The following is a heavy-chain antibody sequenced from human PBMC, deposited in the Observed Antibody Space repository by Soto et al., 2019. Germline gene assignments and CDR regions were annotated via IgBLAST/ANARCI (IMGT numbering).Heavy chain of an antibody. CDR3: ARVGAARLGWFDP. D-gene: IGHD6-6*01. V-gene: IGHV4-34*01. J-gene: IGHJ5*02. CDR2: INHSGST. CDR1: GGSFSGYY. Sequence: QVQLQQWGAGLLKPSETLSLTCAVYGGSFSGYYWSWIRQPPGKGLEWIGEINHSGSTNYNPSLKSRVTISVDTSKNQFSLKLSSVTAADTAVYYCARVGAARLGWFDPWGQGTLVTVSS.